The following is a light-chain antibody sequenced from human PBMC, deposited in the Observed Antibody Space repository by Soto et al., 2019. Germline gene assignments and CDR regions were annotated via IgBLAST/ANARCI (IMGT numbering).Light chain of an antibody. V-gene: IGLV2-14*03. CDR2: DVS. Sequence: QSALTQPASVSGSPGQSITISCTGTSSDVGGYSYVAWYQQHPDKAPKLMFYDVSNRPSGVSNRFSVSKSGNTASLTISGLQAEDEADYYCSSYTSSKTLLFGGGTQLTVL. J-gene: IGLJ2*01. CDR3: SSYTSSKTLL. CDR1: SSDVGGYSY.